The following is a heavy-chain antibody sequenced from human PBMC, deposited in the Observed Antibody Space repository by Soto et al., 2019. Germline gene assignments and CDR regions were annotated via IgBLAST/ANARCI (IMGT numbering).Heavy chain of an antibody. CDR1: GFTFSSYA. Sequence: GGSLRLSCAASGFTFSSYAMSWVRQAPGRGLEWVSAISGSGGSTYYADSVKGRFTISRDNSKNTLYLQMNSLRAEDTAVYYCAKQQGASYYYDGMDVWGQGTTVTVSS. D-gene: IGHD1-26*01. CDR3: AKQQGASYYYDGMDV. CDR2: ISGSGGST. V-gene: IGHV3-23*01. J-gene: IGHJ6*02.